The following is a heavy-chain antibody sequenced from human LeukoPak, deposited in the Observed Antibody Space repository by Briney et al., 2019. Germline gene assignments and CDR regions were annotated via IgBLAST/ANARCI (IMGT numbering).Heavy chain of an antibody. CDR2: INPSGGST. V-gene: IGHV1-46*01. D-gene: IGHD4-17*01. CDR3: ARDYGEDDAFDI. CDR1: GYTFTSYA. Sequence: ASVKVSCKASGYTFTSYAMNWVRQAPGQGLEWMGIINPSGGSTSYAQKFQGRVTMTRDTSTSTVYMELSSLRSEDTAVYYCARDYGEDDAFDIWGQGTMVTVSS. J-gene: IGHJ3*02.